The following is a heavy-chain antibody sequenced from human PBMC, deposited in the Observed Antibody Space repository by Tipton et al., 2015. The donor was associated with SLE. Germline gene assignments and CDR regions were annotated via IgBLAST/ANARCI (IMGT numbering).Heavy chain of an antibody. J-gene: IGHJ4*02. CDR1: GYSISSGYY. CDR3: ARDWVGSGYYDY. D-gene: IGHD3-22*01. Sequence: TLSLTCAVSGYSISSGYYWAWIRQPPGKGLEWIGYIYHSGSTYYNPSLKSRVTITVDTSKNQFSLKLSSVTAADTAVYYCARDWVGSGYYDYWGQGTLVTGAS. V-gene: IGHV4-38-2*02. CDR2: IYHSGST.